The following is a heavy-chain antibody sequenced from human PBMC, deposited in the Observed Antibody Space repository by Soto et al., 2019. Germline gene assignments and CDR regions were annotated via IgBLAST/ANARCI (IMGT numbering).Heavy chain of an antibody. CDR3: ARDPFFRLPLDY. CDR2: ISYDGSNK. Sequence: PGGSLRLSCAASGFTFSSYAMHWVRQAPGKGLEWVAVISYDGSNKYYADSVKGRFTISRDNSKNTLYLQMNSLRAEDTAVYYCARDPFFRLPLDYWGQGTLVTVSS. CDR1: GFTFSSYA. V-gene: IGHV3-30-3*01. D-gene: IGHD5-12*01. J-gene: IGHJ4*02.